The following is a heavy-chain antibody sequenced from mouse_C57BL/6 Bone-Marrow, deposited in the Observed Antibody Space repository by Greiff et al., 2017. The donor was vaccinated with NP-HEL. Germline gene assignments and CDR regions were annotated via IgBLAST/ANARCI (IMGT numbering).Heavy chain of an antibody. J-gene: IGHJ1*03. D-gene: IGHD1-1*01. Sequence: QVQLQQSGAELVRPGASVKLSCKASGYTFTDYYINWVKQRPGQGLEWIARIYPGSGNTYYNEKFKGKATLTAEKSSSTAYMQLSSLTSEDSAVYFCARGVVAAGYFDVWGTGTTVTVSS. CDR2: IYPGSGNT. CDR1: GYTFTDYY. CDR3: ARGVVAAGYFDV. V-gene: IGHV1-76*01.